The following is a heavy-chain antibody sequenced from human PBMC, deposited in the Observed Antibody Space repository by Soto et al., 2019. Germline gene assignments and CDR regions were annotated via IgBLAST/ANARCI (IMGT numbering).Heavy chain of an antibody. V-gene: IGHV1-18*04. CDR1: GYTFKNYG. CDR2: ISAYNGDT. CDR3: VLGGLETGYYRDMDY. Sequence: QDHLVQSGAEVKKPGVSAKVSCKASGYTFKNYGINWVRQAPGRGLEWVAWISAYNGDTSYAQHFQDRVTVTTETVTNTAYMELRSLRPDDTAVYFCVLGGLETGYYRDMDYWGQGTLVSVSS. D-gene: IGHD3-9*01. J-gene: IGHJ4*02.